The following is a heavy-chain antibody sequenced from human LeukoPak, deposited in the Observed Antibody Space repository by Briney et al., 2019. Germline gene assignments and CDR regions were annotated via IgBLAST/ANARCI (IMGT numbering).Heavy chain of an antibody. J-gene: IGHJ4*02. Sequence: PGGSLRLSCAASGFTFNNYAMTWVRQAPGKGLEWVSVIGGSTGNTYYADSVKGRFTISRDNSKNTLYLQMNSLRAEDTAVYYCAKGSHILTGYYHPSPFDYWGQGTLVTVSP. CDR2: IGGSTGNT. CDR3: AKGSHILTGYYHPSPFDY. CDR1: GFTFNNYA. V-gene: IGHV3-23*01. D-gene: IGHD3-9*01.